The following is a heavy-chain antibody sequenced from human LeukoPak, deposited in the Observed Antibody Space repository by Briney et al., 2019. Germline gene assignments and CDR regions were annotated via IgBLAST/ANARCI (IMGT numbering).Heavy chain of an antibody. CDR2: ISYDGSNK. V-gene: IGHV3-30*03. CDR3: ARGEVEMATEYYFDY. Sequence: GGSLRLSCAASGFTFSNAWMSWVRQAPGKGLEWVAVISYDGSNKYYADSVKGRFTISRDNSKNTLYLQMNSLRAEDTAVYYCARGEVEMATEYYFDYWGQGTLVAVSS. CDR1: GFTFSNAW. D-gene: IGHD5-24*01. J-gene: IGHJ4*02.